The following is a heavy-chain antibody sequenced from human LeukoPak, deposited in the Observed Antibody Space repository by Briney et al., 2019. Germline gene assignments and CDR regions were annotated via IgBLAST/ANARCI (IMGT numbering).Heavy chain of an antibody. D-gene: IGHD3-9*01. V-gene: IGHV4-39*01. CDR1: GGSISSSSYY. J-gene: IGHJ4*02. Sequence: PSETLSPTCTVSGGSISSSSYYWGWIRQPPGKGLEWIGSIYYSGSTYYNPSLKSRVTISVDTSKNQFSLKLSSVTAADTAVYYCARGDYDILTGYYDYWGQGTLVTVSS. CDR2: IYYSGST. CDR3: ARGDYDILTGYYDY.